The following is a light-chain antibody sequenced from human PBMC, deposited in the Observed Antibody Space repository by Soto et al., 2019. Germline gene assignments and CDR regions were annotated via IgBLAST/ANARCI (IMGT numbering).Light chain of an antibody. Sequence: DIQMTQSPSTLSASVGDRVTITCRASQSISSWLAWYQQQPGKAPKLLIYKASSLESGVTSRFSGSGSVTEFTLTNSSLQPDDVATSYCQQYNSLWTFGQGTKVEIK. V-gene: IGKV1-5*03. J-gene: IGKJ1*01. CDR2: KAS. CDR1: QSISSW. CDR3: QQYNSLWT.